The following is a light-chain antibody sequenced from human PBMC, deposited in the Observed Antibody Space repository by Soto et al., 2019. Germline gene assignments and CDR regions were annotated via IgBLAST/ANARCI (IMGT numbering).Light chain of an antibody. CDR2: DAS. V-gene: IGKV3-15*01. Sequence: EMVMTQSPATLSASLGERATLSCRASRSLTSNLAWYQQKPGQAPRLLIYDASTRATGIPARFSGSGSGTEFTLTISSLQSEDFAVYYCQQYNNWPPWTFGQGTKVDIK. CDR3: QQYNNWPPWT. J-gene: IGKJ1*01. CDR1: RSLTSN.